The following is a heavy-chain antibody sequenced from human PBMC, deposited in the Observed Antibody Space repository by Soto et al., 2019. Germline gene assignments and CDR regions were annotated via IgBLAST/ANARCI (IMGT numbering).Heavy chain of an antibody. D-gene: IGHD6-19*01. CDR2: TSASGDST. Sequence: EVQLLESGGGLVQPGGSLRLSCAVSGFPFSSSAMSWVRQAPGKGLEWVSSTSASGDSTYYADSVKGRFTISRDNSKNTLDLQMNSPRAEDTAVYYCTRHGGSGSFDYWGQGTLVTVSS. CDR1: GFPFSSSA. J-gene: IGHJ4*02. V-gene: IGHV3-23*01. CDR3: TRHGGSGSFDY.